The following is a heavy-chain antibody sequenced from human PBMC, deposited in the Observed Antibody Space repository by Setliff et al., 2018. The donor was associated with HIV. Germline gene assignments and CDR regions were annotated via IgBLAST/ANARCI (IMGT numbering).Heavy chain of an antibody. D-gene: IGHD1-26*01. CDR1: GGSFSGYH. Sequence: ETLSLTCAVYGGSFSGYHWNWIRQFPGKGLEWIGEINHTGNTQYNQSLKSRVTMSEETSKNQFSLKLKSVTAADTAIYFCARGKGGLVGPAEFDYWGPGTLVTVSS. V-gene: IGHV4-34*01. CDR2: INHTGNT. J-gene: IGHJ4*02. CDR3: ARGKGGLVGPAEFDY.